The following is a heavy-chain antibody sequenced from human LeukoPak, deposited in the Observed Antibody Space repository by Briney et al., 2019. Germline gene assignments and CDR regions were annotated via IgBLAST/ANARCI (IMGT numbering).Heavy chain of an antibody. CDR1: GYTFTSYD. Sequence: ASVTVSCKASGYTFTSYDINWVRQPTGQGLEGMGWMNPNSGNTGYAQKFQGRVTMTRNTSISTAYMELSSLRSDDTAVYYCARGFAVVTPDYWGQGTLVTVSS. V-gene: IGHV1-8*01. D-gene: IGHD4-23*01. J-gene: IGHJ4*02. CDR3: ARGFAVVTPDY. CDR2: MNPNSGNT.